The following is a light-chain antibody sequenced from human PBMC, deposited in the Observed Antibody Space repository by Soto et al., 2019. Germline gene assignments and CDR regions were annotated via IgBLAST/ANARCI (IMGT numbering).Light chain of an antibody. CDR2: GAS. Sequence: IVLTQSPGTLSLSPGERATLSCRASQSVSSSYLAWYQQKPGQAPRLLIYGASSRATGIPGRLSGSGSGTDFTLTIRRLEPEDFAVYYCQQYGSSRLTFGGGTKVQIK. J-gene: IGKJ4*01. CDR3: QQYGSSRLT. CDR1: QSVSSSY. V-gene: IGKV3-20*01.